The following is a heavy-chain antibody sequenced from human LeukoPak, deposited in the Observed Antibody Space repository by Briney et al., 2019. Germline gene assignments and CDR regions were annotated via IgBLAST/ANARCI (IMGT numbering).Heavy chain of an antibody. CDR1: GYTFTSYW. CDR3: VRAPRNSSTMLDL. CDR2: INPDGGST. V-gene: IGHV1-46*01. J-gene: IGHJ5*02. D-gene: IGHD6-13*01. Sequence: ASVKVYCKASGYTFTSYWIQWVRQAPGQGLEWMGLINPDGGSTAYAHRFQGRVVMTRDTSTSTSYMDLSSLRSEDTAVYHCVRAPRNSSTMLDLWGEGTLVTISS.